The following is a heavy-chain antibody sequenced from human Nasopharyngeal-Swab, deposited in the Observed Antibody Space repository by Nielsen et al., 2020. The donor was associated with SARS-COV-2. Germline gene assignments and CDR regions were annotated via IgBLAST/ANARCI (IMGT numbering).Heavy chain of an antibody. CDR3: ARDKGIAVHDAFDI. CDR2: IIPIFGTA. J-gene: IGHJ3*02. CDR1: GGTFSSYA. V-gene: IGHV1-69*13. D-gene: IGHD6-19*01. Sequence: SVKVSCKASGGTFSSYAISWVRQAPGQGLEWMGGIIPIFGTANYAQKFQGRVTITADESTNTAYMELSSLRSEDTAVYYCARDKGIAVHDAFDIWGQGTMVTVSS.